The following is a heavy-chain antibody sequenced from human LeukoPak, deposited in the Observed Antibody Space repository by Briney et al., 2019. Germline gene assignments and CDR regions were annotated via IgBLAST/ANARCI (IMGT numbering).Heavy chain of an antibody. CDR3: AELGITMIGGV. CDR2: INEDGSEK. J-gene: IGHJ6*04. D-gene: IGHD3-10*02. Sequence: PGGSLRLSCAASGFTFSSYLMTWVRQAPGTGLEWVASINEDGSEKYYLDSVKGRFTISRDNAKNSLYLQMNSLRAEDTAVYYCAELGITMIGGVWGKGTTVTISS. CDR1: GFTFSSYL. V-gene: IGHV3-7*01.